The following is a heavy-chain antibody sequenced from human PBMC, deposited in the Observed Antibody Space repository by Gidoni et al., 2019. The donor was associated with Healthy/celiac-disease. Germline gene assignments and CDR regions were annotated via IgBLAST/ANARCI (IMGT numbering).Heavy chain of an antibody. Sequence: QVQLQESGPGLVKPSETLSLTCTVSGGSISSYYWSWIRQPPGKGLEWIGYIYYSGSTNYNPSLKSRVTISVDTSKNQFSLKLSSVTAADTAVYYCATVDYYDSSGYRFDYWGQGTLVTVSS. V-gene: IGHV4-59*01. D-gene: IGHD3-22*01. CDR3: ATVDYYDSSGYRFDY. J-gene: IGHJ4*02. CDR2: IYYSGST. CDR1: GGSISSYY.